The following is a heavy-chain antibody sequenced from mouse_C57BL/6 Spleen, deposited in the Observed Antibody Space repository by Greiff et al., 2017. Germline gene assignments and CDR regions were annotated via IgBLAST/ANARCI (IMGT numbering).Heavy chain of an antibody. Sequence: VQLQQSGPELVKPGASVKISCKASGYTFTDYYMNWVKQSHGKSLEWIGDINPNNGGTSYNQKFKGKATLTVDKSSSTAYMELRSLTSEDSAVYYCALDSSGYFDYGGQGTTLTVSS. CDR1: GYTFTDYY. CDR3: ALDSSGYFDY. V-gene: IGHV1-26*01. J-gene: IGHJ2*01. D-gene: IGHD3-2*02. CDR2: INPNNGGT.